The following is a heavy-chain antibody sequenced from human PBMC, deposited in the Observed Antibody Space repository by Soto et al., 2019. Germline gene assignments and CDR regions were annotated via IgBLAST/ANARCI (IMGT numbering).Heavy chain of an antibody. CDR1: GGSFSGYY. Sequence: QVQLQQWGAGLLKPSETLSLTCAVYGGSFSGYYWSWIRQPPGKGLEWIGEINHSGSTNYNPSLKSRVTTSVDTSKNQFSLKLSSVTAADTAVYYCARGRGAAAGSNYWGQGTLVTVSS. J-gene: IGHJ4*02. D-gene: IGHD6-13*01. V-gene: IGHV4-34*01. CDR2: INHSGST. CDR3: ARGRGAAAGSNY.